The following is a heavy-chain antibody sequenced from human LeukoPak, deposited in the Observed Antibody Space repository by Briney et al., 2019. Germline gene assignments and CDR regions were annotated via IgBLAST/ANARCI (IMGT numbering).Heavy chain of an antibody. J-gene: IGHJ6*02. D-gene: IGHD1-7*01. CDR1: GGTFSSYA. CDR3: ARALTGTTGAYYYYGMDV. V-gene: IGHV1-69*04. CDR2: IIPILGIA. Sequence: SVKVSCKASGGTFSSYAISWVRQAPGQGLEWMGRIIPILGIANYAQKFQGRVTITADKSTSTAYMKLSSLRSEDTAVYYCARALTGTTGAYYYYGMDVWGQGTTVTVSS.